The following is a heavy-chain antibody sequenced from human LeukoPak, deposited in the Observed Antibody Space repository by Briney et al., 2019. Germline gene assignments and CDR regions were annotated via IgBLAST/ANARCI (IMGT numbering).Heavy chain of an antibody. CDR2: ISYDGSNK. CDR3: ASSEFYYGFDV. CDR1: GFTFSSYG. Sequence: PGGSLRLSCAASGFTFSSYGMHWVRQAPGKGLEWVAVISYDGSNKYYADSVKGRFTISRDNSKNTLYLQMNSLRAEDTAVYYCASSEFYYGFDVRGQGTTVTVSS. V-gene: IGHV3-30*03. J-gene: IGHJ6*02.